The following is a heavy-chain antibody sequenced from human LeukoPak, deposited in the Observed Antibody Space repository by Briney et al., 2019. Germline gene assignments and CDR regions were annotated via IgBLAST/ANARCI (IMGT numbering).Heavy chain of an antibody. V-gene: IGHV2-5*01. D-gene: IGHD3-3*01. Sequence: SGPTLVKPTQTLTLACTFSGFSLSTSGVGVGWIRQPPVKALEWLALIYWNDDKRYSPSLKGRLTITKDTSKNQVVLTMTNMDPVDTATYYCAHSTYYDFWSGSINWFDPWGQGTLVTVSS. CDR3: AHSTYYDFWSGSINWFDP. CDR1: GFSLSTSGVG. CDR2: IYWNDDK. J-gene: IGHJ5*02.